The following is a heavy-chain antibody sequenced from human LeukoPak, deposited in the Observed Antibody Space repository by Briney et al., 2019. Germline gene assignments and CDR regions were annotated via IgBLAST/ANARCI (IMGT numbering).Heavy chain of an antibody. CDR1: GYSISSGYY. J-gene: IGHJ6*03. Sequence: PSETLSLTCTVSGYSISSGYYWGWIRQPPGKGLEWIGSIYHSGSTYYNPSLKSRVTISVDTSKNQFSLKLSSVTAADTAVYYCARGRGDCSSTSCYPYYYHYMDVWGKGTTVTVSS. CDR2: IYHSGST. CDR3: ARGRGDCSSTSCYPYYYHYMDV. V-gene: IGHV4-38-2*02. D-gene: IGHD2-2*01.